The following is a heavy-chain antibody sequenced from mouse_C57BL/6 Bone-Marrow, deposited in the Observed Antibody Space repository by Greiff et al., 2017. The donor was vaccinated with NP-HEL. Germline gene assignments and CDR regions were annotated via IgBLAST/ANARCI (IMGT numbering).Heavy chain of an antibody. J-gene: IGHJ4*01. CDR3: ARCYDGYYLYAMDY. CDR2: ISGGGGNT. D-gene: IGHD2-3*01. V-gene: IGHV5-9*01. CDR1: GFTFSSYT. Sequence: EVQRVESGGGLVKPGGSLKLSCAASGFTFSSYTMSWVRQTPEKRLEWVATISGGGGNTYYPDSVKGRFTISRDNAKNTLYLQMSSLRSEDTALYYCARCYDGYYLYAMDYWGQGTSVTVSS.